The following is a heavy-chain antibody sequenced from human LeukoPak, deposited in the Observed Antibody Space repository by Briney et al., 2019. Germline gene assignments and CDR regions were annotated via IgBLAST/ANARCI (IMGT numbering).Heavy chain of an antibody. CDR3: ARLVSSWSYNWFDP. Sequence: ASVKVSCKASGGTFSSYAISWVRQAPGQGLEWMGWISAYNGNTNYAQKLQGRVTMTTDTSTSTAYLELRSLRSDDTAVYYCARLVSSWSYNWFDPWGKGTLVSVSS. D-gene: IGHD6-13*01. J-gene: IGHJ5*02. V-gene: IGHV1-18*01. CDR1: GGTFSSYA. CDR2: ISAYNGNT.